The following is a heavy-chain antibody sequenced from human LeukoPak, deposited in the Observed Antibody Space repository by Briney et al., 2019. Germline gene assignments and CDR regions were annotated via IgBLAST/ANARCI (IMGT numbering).Heavy chain of an antibody. CDR2: IYYSGST. V-gene: IGHV4-61*01. CDR1: GGSVSNAYYY. Sequence: SETLSLTCTVSGGSVSNAYYYWSCIRQPPGKGLEWIAYIYYSGSTNYNPSLNSLATISVDTSTSQFSLKLSSVTAADTAVYYCARDYTGDYDSSGYLFYLDYWGLGTPVTVSS. CDR3: ARDYTGDYDSSGYLFYLDY. D-gene: IGHD3-22*01. J-gene: IGHJ4*02.